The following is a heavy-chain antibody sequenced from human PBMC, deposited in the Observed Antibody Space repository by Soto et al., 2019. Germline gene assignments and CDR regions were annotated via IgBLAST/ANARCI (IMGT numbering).Heavy chain of an antibody. CDR3: ARDKIEYSSSLTRYWYFDL. J-gene: IGHJ2*01. CDR1: GGSISSSSYY. V-gene: IGHV4-39*07. Sequence: KQSQTLSLTCTVSGGSISSSSYYWGWIRQPPGKGLEWIGSIYYSGSTYYNPSLKSRVTISVDTSKNQFSLKLSSVTAADTAVYYCARDKIEYSSSLTRYWYFDLWGRGTLVTVSS. D-gene: IGHD6-6*01. CDR2: IYYSGST.